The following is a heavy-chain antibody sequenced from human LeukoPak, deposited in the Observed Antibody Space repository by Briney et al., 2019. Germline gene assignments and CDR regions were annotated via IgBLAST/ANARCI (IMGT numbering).Heavy chain of an antibody. CDR2: ISSGGTTI. CDR3: VRDFEVPAAAPDYYYFYYMDV. J-gene: IGHJ6*03. V-gene: IGHV3-48*04. D-gene: IGHD2-2*01. Sequence: GGSLRLSCAASGFTLSVYGMNWVRQAPGKGLEWLSHISSGGTTIYYADSVKGRFTVSRDNVENSLFLQMNSLRVDDTAVYYCVRDFEVPAAAPDYYYFYYMDVWGTGTTVTVSS. CDR1: GFTLSVYG.